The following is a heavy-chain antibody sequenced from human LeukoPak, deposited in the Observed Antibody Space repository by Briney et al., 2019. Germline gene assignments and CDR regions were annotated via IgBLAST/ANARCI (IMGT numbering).Heavy chain of an antibody. CDR2: IYSSGST. J-gene: IGHJ4*02. CDR3: ARSYYYDSSGYYD. CDR1: GGSISSYY. V-gene: IGHV4-4*08. Sequence: SETLSLTCTVSGGSISSYYWSWIRQPPGKGLEWIGYIYSSGSTNYNPSLKSRVTISVDTSKNQFSLKLSSVTAADTAVYYCARSYYYDSSGYYDWGQGTLVTVSS. D-gene: IGHD3-22*01.